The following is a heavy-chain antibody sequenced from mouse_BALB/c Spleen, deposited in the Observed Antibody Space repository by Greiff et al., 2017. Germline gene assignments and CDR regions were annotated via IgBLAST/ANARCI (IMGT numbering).Heavy chain of an antibody. CDR2: IDPANGNT. CDR3: ALGGNWAY. V-gene: IGHV14-3*02. Sequence: VQLKESGAELVKPGASVKLSCTASGFNIKDTYMHWVKQRPEQGLEWIGRIDPANGNTKYDPKFQGKATITADTSSNTAYLQLSSLTSEDTAVYYCALGGNWAYWGQGTTLTVSS. CDR1: GFNIKDTY. D-gene: IGHD4-1*01. J-gene: IGHJ2*01.